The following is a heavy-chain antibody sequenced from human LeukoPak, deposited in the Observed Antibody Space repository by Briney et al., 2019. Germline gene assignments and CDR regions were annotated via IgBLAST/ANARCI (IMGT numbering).Heavy chain of an antibody. CDR1: GFTFGDYA. J-gene: IGHJ5*02. Sequence: PGGSLRLSCTASGFTFGDYAMSWFRQAPGKGLEWVGFIRSKAYGGTTEYAASVKGRFTISRDDSKSIAYLQMNSLKTEDTAVYYCTRDKQWELLENWFDPWGQGTLVTVSS. D-gene: IGHD1-26*01. V-gene: IGHV3-49*03. CDR3: TRDKQWELLENWFDP. CDR2: IRSKAYGGTT.